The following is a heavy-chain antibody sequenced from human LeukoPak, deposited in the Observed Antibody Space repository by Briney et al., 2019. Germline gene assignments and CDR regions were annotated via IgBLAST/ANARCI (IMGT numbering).Heavy chain of an antibody. V-gene: IGHV3-7*01. CDR2: IDQGGSET. Sequence: PGGSLRLSCAASGFTFSSRWMGWVRQAPGQGLERVANIDQGGSETYNVDSVKGRFTISRDNAKNALYLQMNSLRGEDTAVYYCARHGPYAFDYWGQGTLVTVSS. J-gene: IGHJ4*02. CDR3: ARHGPYAFDY. CDR1: GFTFSSRW. D-gene: IGHD4-17*01.